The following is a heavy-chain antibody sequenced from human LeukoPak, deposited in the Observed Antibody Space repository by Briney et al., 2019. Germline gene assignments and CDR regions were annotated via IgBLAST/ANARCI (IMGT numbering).Heavy chain of an antibody. Sequence: ASVKVSCKASGYTFTSYDINWGRQATGQGLEWMGWMNPNSGNTGYAQKFQGRVTMTRNTAISTAYMELSSLRSEDTAVYYCARGQRIAAAGTSYWFDPWGQGTLVTVSS. CDR3: ARGQRIAAAGTSYWFDP. D-gene: IGHD6-13*01. J-gene: IGHJ5*02. CDR2: MNPNSGNT. V-gene: IGHV1-8*01. CDR1: GYTFTSYD.